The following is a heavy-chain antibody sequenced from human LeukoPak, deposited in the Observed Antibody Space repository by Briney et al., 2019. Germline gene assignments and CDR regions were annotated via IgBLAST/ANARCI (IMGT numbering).Heavy chain of an antibody. CDR3: ASERYYGSGSYTYYYYMDV. V-gene: IGHV4-4*07. D-gene: IGHD3-10*01. J-gene: IGHJ6*03. CDR2: IYTSGST. Sequence: SSETLSLTCTVSGGSISSYYWSWIRQPAGKGLEWIGRIYTSGSTNYNPSLKSRVTMSVDTSKNQFSLKLSSVTAADTAVYYCASERYYGSGSYTYYYYMDVWGKGTTVTVSS. CDR1: GGSISSYY.